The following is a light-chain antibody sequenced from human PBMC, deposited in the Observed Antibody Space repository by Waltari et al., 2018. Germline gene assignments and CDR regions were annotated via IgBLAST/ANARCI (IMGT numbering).Light chain of an antibody. CDR3: NSRDSSGNPYV. CDR2: GKN. Sequence: SSELTQDPAVSVAFGQSVRITCQGDSLTTYSATWYQQKPGHAPVLVIYGKNNRPPGIPDRLSAASSGNTASLTSAGAQAEDEADYYCNSRDSSGNPYVFGSGTKVTVL. V-gene: IGLV3-19*01. J-gene: IGLJ1*01. CDR1: SLTTYS.